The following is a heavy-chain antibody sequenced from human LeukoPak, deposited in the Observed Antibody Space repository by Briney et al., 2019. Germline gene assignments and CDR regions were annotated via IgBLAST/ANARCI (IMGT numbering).Heavy chain of an antibody. J-gene: IGHJ4*02. D-gene: IGHD3-9*01. Sequence: PGGSLRLSCAASGFRFSDFTMTWVRQAPGKGPEWVSAIGGRGGSTYYADSVGGRFTISRDNSKDMVYLQTNSLKVEDTAVYYCANSGSRRPYYDILTGYSTAIDYWGQGTLVTVSS. CDR2: IGGRGGST. V-gene: IGHV3-23*01. CDR3: ANSGSRRPYYDILTGYSTAIDY. CDR1: GFRFSDFT.